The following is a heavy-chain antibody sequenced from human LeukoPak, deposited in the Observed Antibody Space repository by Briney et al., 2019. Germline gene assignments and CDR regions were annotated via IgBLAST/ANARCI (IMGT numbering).Heavy chain of an antibody. CDR3: ARTLPFNGGWRATFDV. J-gene: IGHJ4*02. Sequence: PSPTLSLTCTVFGVSSSSHGYVWGRLRQPPGRGLGRIVNIQHIGSTYYNPTPKSRVAIYVDTSTTQFSSKLSSVTAADTAVYYCARTLPFNGGWRATFDVWGKGTLVTVSS. CDR1: GVSSSSHGYV. V-gene: IGHV4-39*01. D-gene: IGHD6-19*01. CDR2: IQHIGST.